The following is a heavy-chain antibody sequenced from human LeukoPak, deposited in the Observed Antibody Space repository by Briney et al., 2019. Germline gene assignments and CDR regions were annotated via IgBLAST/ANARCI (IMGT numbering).Heavy chain of an antibody. Sequence: SETLSLTCTVSGGSISSYYWSWIRHPPGKGLEWIGYIYYSGSTNYNPSLKSRVTISVDTSKSQFSLKLSSVTAADTAVYYCAGLDRWETNYYDSSGYGTWGQGTLVTVSS. CDR2: IYYSGST. J-gene: IGHJ5*02. CDR3: AGLDRWETNYYDSSGYGT. V-gene: IGHV4-59*01. CDR1: GGSISSYY. D-gene: IGHD3-22*01.